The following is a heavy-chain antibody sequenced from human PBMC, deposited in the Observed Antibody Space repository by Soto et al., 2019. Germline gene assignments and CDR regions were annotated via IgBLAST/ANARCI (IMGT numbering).Heavy chain of an antibody. J-gene: IGHJ3*02. D-gene: IGHD3-22*01. CDR2: IIFTFGTT. V-gene: IGHV1-69*13. Sequence: SVKVSGKASGDTFSSYAISWVRQAPGQGLEWMGGIIFTFGTTNYAQKFQGRLTITADESTSTAYMELSSLRSEDTAVYYCARGLTYYYDGRGYYVPDAFDIWGQGTMVTVS. CDR3: ARGLTYYYDGRGYYVPDAFDI. CDR1: GDTFSSYA.